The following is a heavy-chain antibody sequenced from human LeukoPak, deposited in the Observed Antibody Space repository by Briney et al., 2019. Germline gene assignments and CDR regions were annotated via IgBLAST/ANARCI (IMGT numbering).Heavy chain of an antibody. CDR2: ISGSGGST. J-gene: IGHJ4*02. CDR1: GFTFSSYA. V-gene: IGHV3-23*01. D-gene: IGHD2-2*01. Sequence: GGSLRLSCAASGFTFSSYAISWVRQAPGKGLEWVSAISGSGGSTYYADSVKGRFTISRDNSKNTLYLQMNSLRAEDTAVYYCAKDLLGYCSSTSCREDYWGQGTLVTVSS. CDR3: AKDLLGYCSSTSCREDY.